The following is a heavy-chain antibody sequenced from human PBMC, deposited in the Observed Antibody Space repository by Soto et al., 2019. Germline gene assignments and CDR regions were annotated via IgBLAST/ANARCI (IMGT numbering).Heavy chain of an antibody. CDR2: ISTSGST. D-gene: IGHD6-19*01. CDR3: ARDSGSGWYRNGMDV. CDR1: GGSISSYC. Sequence: SETLPLSCTVSGGSISSYCWSWIRQRTGKGLEWILRISTSGSTNYNPSLKSRVTMSVDTSKNQFSLKLSYVTAADTAVYYCARDSGSGWYRNGMDVWGQGTTVTVSS. V-gene: IGHV4-4*07. J-gene: IGHJ6*02.